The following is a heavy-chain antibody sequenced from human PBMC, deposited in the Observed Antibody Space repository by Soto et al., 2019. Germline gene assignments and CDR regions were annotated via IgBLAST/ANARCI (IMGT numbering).Heavy chain of an antibody. V-gene: IGHV4-34*01. D-gene: IGHD7-27*01. Sequence: SETLSLTCAVYGGSFSGYYWSWIRQPPGKGLEWIGEINHSGSTNYNPSLKSRVTISVDTSKNQFSLKLSSVTAADTAVYYCARGFLGYYYYYMDVWGKGTTVTVSS. CDR3: ARGFLGYYYYYMDV. CDR2: INHSGST. J-gene: IGHJ6*03. CDR1: GGSFSGYY.